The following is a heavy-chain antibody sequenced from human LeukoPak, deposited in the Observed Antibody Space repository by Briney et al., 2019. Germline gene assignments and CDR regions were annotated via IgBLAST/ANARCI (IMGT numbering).Heavy chain of an antibody. V-gene: IGHV4-59*08. J-gene: IGHJ6*02. CDR2: IYYSGST. Sequence: SETLSLTCTVSGGSISSYYWSWIGQPPGKGLEWIGYIYYSGSTNYNPSLKSRVTISVDTSKNQFSLKLSSVTAADTAVYYCARHPEYYGMDVWGQGTTVTVSS. CDR1: GGSISSYY. D-gene: IGHD6-6*01. CDR3: ARHPEYYGMDV.